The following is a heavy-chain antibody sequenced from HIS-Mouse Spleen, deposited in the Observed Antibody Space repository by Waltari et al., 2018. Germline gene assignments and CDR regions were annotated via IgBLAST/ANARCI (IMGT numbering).Heavy chain of an antibody. V-gene: IGHV3-48*01. Sequence: EVQLVESGGGLVQPGGSLRLLCAASGFTFSSYRMHWVRQAPGKGLEWVSYISSSSSTIYYADSVKGRFTISRDNAKNSLYLQMNSLRAEDTAVYYCARGASGSYYLVSVSDYWGQGTLVTVSS. D-gene: IGHD1-26*01. CDR3: ARGASGSYYLVSVSDY. CDR2: ISSSSSTI. J-gene: IGHJ4*02. CDR1: GFTFSSYR.